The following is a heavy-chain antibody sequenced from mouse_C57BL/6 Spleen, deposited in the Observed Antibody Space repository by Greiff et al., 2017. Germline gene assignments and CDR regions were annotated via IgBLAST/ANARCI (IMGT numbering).Heavy chain of an antibody. V-gene: IGHV5-9*01. CDR2: ISGGGGNT. Sequence: EVQLVESGGGLVKPGGSLKLSCAASGFTFSSYTMSWVRQTPEKRLEWVATISGGGGNTYYPDSVKGRFTISRDNAKNNLYLQMSSLRSEDTALYYCARQSELQDMKATVEAGDAMDYWGQGTSVTVSS. CDR3: ARQSELQDMKATVEAGDAMDY. J-gene: IGHJ4*01. CDR1: GFTFSSYT. D-gene: IGHD1-1*01.